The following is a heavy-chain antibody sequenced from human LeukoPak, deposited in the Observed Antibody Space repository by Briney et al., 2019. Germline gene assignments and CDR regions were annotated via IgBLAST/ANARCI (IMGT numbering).Heavy chain of an antibody. CDR1: GFTFSSYA. CDR3: ARGGEYVWESPFDI. J-gene: IGHJ4*02. V-gene: IGHV3-23*01. CDR2: ISASGGNT. Sequence: GGSLRLSCVASGFTFSSYAMTWVRHAPGKGLEWVSIISASGGNTYYGESVKGRFTISRDNSRNTLYLQMNSLRAEDRAVYYCARGGEYVWESPFDIWGQGTLVTVSS. D-gene: IGHD3-16*01.